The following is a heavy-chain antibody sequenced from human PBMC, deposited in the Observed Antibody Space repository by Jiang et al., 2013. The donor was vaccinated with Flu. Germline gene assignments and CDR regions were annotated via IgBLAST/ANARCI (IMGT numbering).Heavy chain of an antibody. Sequence: PTQTLTLTCTFSGFSLSTSGMCVSWIRQPPGKALEWLALIDWDDDKYYSTSLKTRLTISKDTSKNQVVLTMTNMDPVDTATYYCARMYYYDSSGYRNWFDPWGQGTLVTVSS. CDR3: ARMYYYDSSGYRNWFDP. J-gene: IGHJ5*02. CDR1: GFSLSTSGMC. D-gene: IGHD3-22*01. CDR2: IDWDDDK. V-gene: IGHV2-70*01.